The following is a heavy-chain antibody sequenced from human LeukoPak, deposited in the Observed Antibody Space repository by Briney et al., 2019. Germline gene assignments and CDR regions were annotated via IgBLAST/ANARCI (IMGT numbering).Heavy chain of an antibody. J-gene: IGHJ5*02. CDR1: GGSISSYY. CDR3: ARDRVVRGPTAGWFDP. Sequence: SETLSLTXTVSGGSISSYYWSWIRQSAGKGLEWLGRIYTSGSTNYNPSLKSRVTMSVDTSKNQFSLKLSSVTAADTAVYYCARDRVVRGPTAGWFDPWGQGTLVTVSS. CDR2: IYTSGST. D-gene: IGHD3-10*01. V-gene: IGHV4-4*07.